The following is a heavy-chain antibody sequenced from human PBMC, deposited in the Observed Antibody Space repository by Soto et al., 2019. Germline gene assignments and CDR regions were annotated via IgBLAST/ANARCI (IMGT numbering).Heavy chain of an antibody. D-gene: IGHD3-22*01. J-gene: IGHJ4*02. CDR3: ARDLSYYYDSSGYYLDY. CDR1: GFTFSSYG. Sequence: GGSLRLSCAASGFTFSSYGMHWVRQAPGKGLEWVAVIWYDGSNKYYAASVKGRFTISRDNSKNTLYLQMNSLRAEDTAVYYRARDLSYYYDSSGYYLDYWGQGTLVTVSS. CDR2: IWYDGSNK. V-gene: IGHV3-33*01.